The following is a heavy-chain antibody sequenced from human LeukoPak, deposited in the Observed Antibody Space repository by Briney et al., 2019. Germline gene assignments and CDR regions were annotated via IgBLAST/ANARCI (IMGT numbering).Heavy chain of an antibody. V-gene: IGHV3-48*03. D-gene: IGHD1-7*01. CDR1: GFTFSSYE. Sequence: QPGGSLRLSCPDSGFTFSSYEMNWVRQAPGKGLEWISDISSSGSTIYYADSVKGRFTISRDNAKNSLYLQMNSLRTEDMAVYYCARVPPGAGNYYLDYWGQGTLITVSS. J-gene: IGHJ4*02. CDR3: ARVPPGAGNYYLDY. CDR2: ISSSGSTI.